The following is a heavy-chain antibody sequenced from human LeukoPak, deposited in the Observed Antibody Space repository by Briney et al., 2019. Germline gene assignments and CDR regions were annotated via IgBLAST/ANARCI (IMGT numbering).Heavy chain of an antibody. CDR2: ISGSGGST. D-gene: IGHD3-3*01. V-gene: IGHV3-23*01. J-gene: IGHJ6*04. CDR1: GFTFSSYA. CDR3: ARGKMRFLGYYDYYYGMDV. Sequence: RGSLRLSCGASGFTFSSYAMSWVPQAPGKGLEWVSVISGSGGSTYYVDSVKGRCTITRDNSKNTLYLEISSLRAEDTALYFCARGKMRFLGYYDYYYGMDVGGEGTTVSVSS.